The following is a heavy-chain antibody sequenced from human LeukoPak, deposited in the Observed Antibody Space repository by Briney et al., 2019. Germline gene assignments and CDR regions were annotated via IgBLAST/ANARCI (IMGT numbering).Heavy chain of an antibody. CDR1: GFTFSSYS. CDR2: ISYDGSNK. V-gene: IGHV3-30*18. D-gene: IGHD3-10*01. CDR3: AKDLGGPGSSPFGY. Sequence: GGSLRLSCAASGFTFSSYSMNWVRQAPGKGLEWVAVISYDGSNKYYADSVKGRFTISRDNSKNTLFLQMNSLRVEDTALYYCAKDLGGPGSSPFGYWGQGTLVTVSS. J-gene: IGHJ4*02.